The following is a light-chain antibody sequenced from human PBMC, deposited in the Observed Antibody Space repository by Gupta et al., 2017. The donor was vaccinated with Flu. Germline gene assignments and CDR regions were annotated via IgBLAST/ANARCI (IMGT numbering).Light chain of an antibody. CDR3: QQADSLPLT. Sequence: GDRVTITCRASQGISTGLAWYPLKPGRAPKLMMYGASTLQSGVPSRFSGRGSGTDFTLTIGSLQPEDFAPYYCQQADSLPLTFGGGTKVELK. CDR1: QGISTG. J-gene: IGKJ4*01. V-gene: IGKV1D-12*01. CDR2: GAS.